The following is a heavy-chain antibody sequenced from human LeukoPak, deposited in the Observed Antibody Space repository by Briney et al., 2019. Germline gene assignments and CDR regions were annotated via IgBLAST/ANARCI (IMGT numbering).Heavy chain of an antibody. D-gene: IGHD5-18*01. Sequence: GGSLRLSCAASGFTFSDYSMNWVRQSPGKGLEWVSYISGRSSTIYYADSVKGRFTISRDNAKNSLYLQMNSLRVEDTAVYYCARDERGGYSYGLGFDYWGQGTLVTVSS. CDR1: GFTFSDYS. V-gene: IGHV3-48*04. J-gene: IGHJ4*02. CDR2: ISGRSSTI. CDR3: ARDERGGYSYGLGFDY.